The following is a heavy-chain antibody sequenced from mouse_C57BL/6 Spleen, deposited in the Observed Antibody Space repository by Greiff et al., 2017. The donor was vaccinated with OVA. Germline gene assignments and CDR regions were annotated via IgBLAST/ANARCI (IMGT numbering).Heavy chain of an antibody. CDR3: ARRNPSQDWYFDV. CDR2: IYPGDGDT. V-gene: IGHV1-82*01. CDR1: GYAFSSSW. J-gene: IGHJ1*03. Sequence: VMLVESGPELVKPGASVKISCKASGYAFSSSWMNWVKQRPGKGLEWIGRIYPGDGDTNYNGKFKGKATLTADKSSSTAYMQLSSLTSEDSAVYFCARRNPSQDWYFDVWGTGTTVTVSS.